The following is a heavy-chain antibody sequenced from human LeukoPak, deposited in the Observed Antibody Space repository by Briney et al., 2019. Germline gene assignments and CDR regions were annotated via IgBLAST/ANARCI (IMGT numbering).Heavy chain of an antibody. V-gene: IGHV3-33*01. CDR1: GFTFSSYG. D-gene: IGHD3-3*01. Sequence: GGSLRLSCAASGFTFSSYGMHWVRQAPGKGLEWVAVIWYDGSNKYYADSVKGRFTISRDNSKNTLYLQMNSLRAEDTAVYYCARDGYDFWSGYYTWIDYWGQGTLVTVSS. J-gene: IGHJ4*02. CDR2: IWYDGSNK. CDR3: ARDGYDFWSGYYTWIDY.